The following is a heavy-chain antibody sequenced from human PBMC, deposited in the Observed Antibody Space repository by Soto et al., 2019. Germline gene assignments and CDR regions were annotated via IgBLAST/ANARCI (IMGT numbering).Heavy chain of an antibody. CDR2: ISGSGGST. D-gene: IGHD3-9*01. CDR3: AKDRLGDILTGFMGGGGEFDY. CDR1: GFTFSSYA. Sequence: EVQLLESGGGLVQPGGSLILSCAASGFTFSSYAMSWARQAPGKGLEWVSAISGSGGSTYYAASVKGRFTISRDNSKNTLYLQMNSLRAEDTAVYYCAKDRLGDILTGFMGGGGEFDYWGQGTLVTVSS. J-gene: IGHJ4*02. V-gene: IGHV3-23*01.